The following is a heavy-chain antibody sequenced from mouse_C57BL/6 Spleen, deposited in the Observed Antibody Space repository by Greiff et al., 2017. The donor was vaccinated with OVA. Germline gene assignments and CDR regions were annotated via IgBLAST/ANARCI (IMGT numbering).Heavy chain of an antibody. J-gene: IGHJ3*01. CDR3: AGSYYSNYGAY. CDR1: GYTFTSHW. D-gene: IGHD2-5*01. Sequence: QVQLQQSGAELAKPGASVKLSCKASGYTFTSHWMHWVKQRPGQGLEWIGYINPSSGYTKYNQKFKDKATLTADKSSSTAYMQLSSLTYEDSAVYYCAGSYYSNYGAYWGQGTLVTVSA. CDR2: INPSSGYT. V-gene: IGHV1-7*01.